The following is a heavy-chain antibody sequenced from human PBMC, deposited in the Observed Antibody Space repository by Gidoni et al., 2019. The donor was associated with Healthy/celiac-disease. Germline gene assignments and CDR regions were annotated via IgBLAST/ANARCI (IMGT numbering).Heavy chain of an antibody. V-gene: IGHV4-39*07. D-gene: IGHD2-15*01. J-gene: IGHJ5*02. Sequence: QLQLQESVPGRVKHSETLSLTCTVSGGSISSSSYYWGWIRRPPGKGLEWIGSIYYSGSTYYNPSLKSPVTISVDTSKTQFSLKLSSVTAADTAVYYCARDLTTPNWFDPWGQGTLVTVSA. CDR3: ARDLTTPNWFDP. CDR2: IYYSGST. CDR1: GGSISSSSYY.